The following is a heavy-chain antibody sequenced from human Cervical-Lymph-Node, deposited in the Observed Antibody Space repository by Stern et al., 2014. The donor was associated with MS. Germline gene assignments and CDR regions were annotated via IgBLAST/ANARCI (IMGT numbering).Heavy chain of an antibody. Sequence: QVTLKESGPALVKPTQTLTLTCTLSGFSLSTNGMCVTWIRQPPGKALEWLALIDWDVDKYYNTSLKTRLTISKDTSKNQVVLTMTNMDPVDTGTYYCARIRRVYDFWSGYNDYFYNGMDVWGQGTTVTVS. D-gene: IGHD3-3*01. J-gene: IGHJ6*02. V-gene: IGHV2-70*01. CDR3: ARIRRVYDFWSGYNDYFYNGMDV. CDR1: GFSLSTNGMC. CDR2: IDWDVDK.